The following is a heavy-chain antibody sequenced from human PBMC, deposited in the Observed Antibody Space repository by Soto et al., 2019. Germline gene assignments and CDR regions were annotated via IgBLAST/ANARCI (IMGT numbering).Heavy chain of an antibody. D-gene: IGHD3-3*01. J-gene: IGHJ4*02. CDR1: GYTLTELS. CDR3: ATVHYDFWSGYYYYFDY. CDR2: FDPEDGET. Sequence: SVKVSCKVSGYTLTELSMHWVRQAPGKGLEWMGGFDPEDGETIYAQKFQGRVTMTEDTSTDTAYMELSSLRSEDTAVYYCATVHYDFWSGYYYYFDYWGQGTLVTVSS. V-gene: IGHV1-24*01.